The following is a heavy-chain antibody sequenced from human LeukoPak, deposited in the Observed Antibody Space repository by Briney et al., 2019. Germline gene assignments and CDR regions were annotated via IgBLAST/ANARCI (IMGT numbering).Heavy chain of an antibody. D-gene: IGHD1-26*01. CDR3: ARGGYSGSYPLYYYYGMDV. CDR1: GGSVSSGSYY. Sequence: PSETLSLTCSVSGGSVSSGSYYWNWIRQPPGKGLEWIGYIFYSGSTYYNPSLKSRVIISVDTSKNQFSLKLSSVTAADTAVYYCARGGYSGSYPLYYYYGMDVWGQGTTVTVSS. J-gene: IGHJ6*02. V-gene: IGHV4-30-4*01. CDR2: IFYSGST.